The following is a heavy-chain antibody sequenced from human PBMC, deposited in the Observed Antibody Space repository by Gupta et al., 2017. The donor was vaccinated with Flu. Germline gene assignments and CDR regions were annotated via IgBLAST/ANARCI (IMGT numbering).Heavy chain of an antibody. Sequence: YWMHWDRQPPGEGRVWVSRINGDGSTLDYAASVKGRFIISRDNAKSTVDLEMNSLRAEDTAVYYCVRVGDGIHAGNFEYWGQGDLVTVSS. J-gene: IGHJ4*02. CDR1: YW. D-gene: IGHD2-21*01. V-gene: IGHV3-74*01. CDR2: INGDGSTL. CDR3: VRVGDGIHAGNFEY.